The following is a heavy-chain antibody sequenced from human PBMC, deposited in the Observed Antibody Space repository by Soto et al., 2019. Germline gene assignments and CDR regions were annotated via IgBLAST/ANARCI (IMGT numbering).Heavy chain of an antibody. V-gene: IGHV4-30-4*01. Sequence: KSSETLSLTCAVSGGSISSSNWWSWIRQPPGKGLEWIGYIYYSGSTYYNPSLKSRVTISVDTSKNQFSLKLSSVTAADTAVYYCARGQLYNWFDPWGQGTLVTVSS. CDR2: IYYSGST. CDR1: GGSISSSNW. J-gene: IGHJ5*02. CDR3: ARGQLYNWFDP.